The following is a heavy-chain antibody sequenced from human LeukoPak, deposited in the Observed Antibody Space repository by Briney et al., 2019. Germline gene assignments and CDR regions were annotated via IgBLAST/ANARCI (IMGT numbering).Heavy chain of an antibody. J-gene: IGHJ3*02. Sequence: PGGSLRLSCAASGFTFSSYAMHWVRQAPGKGLEWVAVISYDGSNKYYADSVKGRFTISRDNAKDSLYLQMNSLRVEDTAVYYCARAGYHAFDIWGQGTMVTVSS. D-gene: IGHD5-18*01. V-gene: IGHV3-30-3*01. CDR3: ARAGYHAFDI. CDR1: GFTFSSYA. CDR2: ISYDGSNK.